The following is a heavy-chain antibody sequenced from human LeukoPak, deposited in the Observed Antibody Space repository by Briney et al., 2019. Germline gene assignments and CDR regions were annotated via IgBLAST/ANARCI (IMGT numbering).Heavy chain of an antibody. J-gene: IGHJ4*02. D-gene: IGHD3-10*01. CDR1: GFTFSSYA. CDR3: ARSLLWFGELPLDY. V-gene: IGHV3-23*01. CDR2: ISGSGGST. Sequence: GGSLRLSCAASGFTFSSYAMSWVRQAPGKGLEWVSAISGSGGSTYYADSVKGRFTISRGNSKNTLYLQMNSLRAEDTAVYYCARSLLWFGELPLDYWGQGTLVTVSS.